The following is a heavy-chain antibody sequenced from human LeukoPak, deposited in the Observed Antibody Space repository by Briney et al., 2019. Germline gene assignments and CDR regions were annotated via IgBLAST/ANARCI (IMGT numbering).Heavy chain of an antibody. J-gene: IGHJ4*02. D-gene: IGHD4-17*01. V-gene: IGHV3-7*01. CDR1: GSTFSSYW. Sequence: GGSLRLSCAASGSTFSSYWMSWVRQAPGKGLEWVANIKQDGSEKKYVDSVKGRFTISRDNAKNSLYLQMNSLRAEDTAVYYCARAVTTALDYWGQGTLVTVSS. CDR3: ARAVTTALDY. CDR2: IKQDGSEK.